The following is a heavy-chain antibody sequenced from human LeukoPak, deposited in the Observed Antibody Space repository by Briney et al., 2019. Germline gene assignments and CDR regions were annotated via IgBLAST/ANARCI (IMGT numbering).Heavy chain of an antibody. CDR2: IYYSGST. Sequence: SETLSLTCTVSGGSISSYYWSWIRQPPGKGLEWIGYIYYSGSTNYNPSLKSRVTISVDTSKNQFSLKLSSVTAADTAVYYCARVKELPYYYDSSGLYFDYWGQGTLVTVSS. CDR1: GGSISSYY. J-gene: IGHJ4*02. D-gene: IGHD3-22*01. V-gene: IGHV4-59*01. CDR3: ARVKELPYYYDSSGLYFDY.